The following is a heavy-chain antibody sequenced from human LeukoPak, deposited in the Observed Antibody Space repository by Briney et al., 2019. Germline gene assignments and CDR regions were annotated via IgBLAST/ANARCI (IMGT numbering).Heavy chain of an antibody. CDR1: GGSISSYY. Sequence: ASETLSLTCTVSGGSISSYYWSWIRQPPGKGLEWIGYIYYSGSTNYNPSLKSRVTISVDTSKNQFSLKLSSVTAADTAVYYCARFRGRSDAFDIWGQGTMVTVSS. J-gene: IGHJ3*02. CDR2: IYYSGST. V-gene: IGHV4-59*01. D-gene: IGHD3-16*01. CDR3: ARFRGRSDAFDI.